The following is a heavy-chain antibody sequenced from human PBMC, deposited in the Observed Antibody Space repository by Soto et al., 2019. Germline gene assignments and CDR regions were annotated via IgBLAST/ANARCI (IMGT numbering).Heavy chain of an antibody. CDR2: ISGSGGST. D-gene: IGHD3-3*01. CDR1: GFTLRSYA. V-gene: IGHV3-23*01. Sequence: PGGSLRLCCAASGFTLRSYAMSCVRQAPGKGLEWVSAISGSGGSTYYADSVKGRFTISRDNSKNTLYLQMNSLRAEDTAVYYCARDRTSGRFLEWLYRFDPWGQGTLVTVSS. J-gene: IGHJ5*02. CDR3: ARDRTSGRFLEWLYRFDP.